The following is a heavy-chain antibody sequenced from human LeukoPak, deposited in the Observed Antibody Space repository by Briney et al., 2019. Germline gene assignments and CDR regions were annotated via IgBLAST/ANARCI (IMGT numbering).Heavy chain of an antibody. D-gene: IGHD5-24*01. CDR1: GGSISSYY. Sequence: PSETLSLTCTVSGGSISSYYWSGIGQPRGKGLEWIGYIYYTGSTNYNPSLKSRVTISVDTSKNQFSLKLSSVTAADTAVYYCARRIPRDGYIDYWGQGSLVTVSS. CDR2: IYYTGST. J-gene: IGHJ4*02. CDR3: ARRIPRDGYIDY. V-gene: IGHV4-59*01.